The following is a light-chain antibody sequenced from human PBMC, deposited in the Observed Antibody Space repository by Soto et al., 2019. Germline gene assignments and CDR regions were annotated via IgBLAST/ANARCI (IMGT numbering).Light chain of an antibody. Sequence: DSHMTQSPSSVSASVGDRVTITCRASQYISTYLAWYQQKPGKAPQLLISAASSLQRGVPSRFSGRGSGTDFTLTISSLQPEDFATYYCHQANYFPLAFGGGTKVES. CDR1: QYISTY. CDR2: AAS. J-gene: IGKJ4*01. CDR3: HQANYFPLA. V-gene: IGKV1-12*01.